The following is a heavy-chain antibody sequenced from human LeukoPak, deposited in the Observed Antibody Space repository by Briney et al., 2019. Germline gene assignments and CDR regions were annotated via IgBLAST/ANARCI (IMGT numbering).Heavy chain of an antibody. Sequence: GGSLRLSCIASGFTFGKYWMSWVRQAPGKGLEWVANIKLDGSEKNYVDSVKGRFTISRDNTKNSLYLQMNSLRVEDTAVFYCARDQYDTWSRRGNFDSWGQGTLVIVSS. D-gene: IGHD3-3*01. CDR2: IKLDGSEK. CDR1: GFTFGKYW. V-gene: IGHV3-7*03. J-gene: IGHJ4*02. CDR3: ARDQYDTWSRRGNFDS.